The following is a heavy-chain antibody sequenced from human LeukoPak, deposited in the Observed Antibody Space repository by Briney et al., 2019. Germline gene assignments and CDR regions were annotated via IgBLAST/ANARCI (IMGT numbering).Heavy chain of an antibody. CDR1: GGSASSYY. J-gene: IGHJ6*02. CDR3: AGLDYYYGMDV. CDR2: IYYSGST. V-gene: IGHV4-59*08. Sequence: SETLSLTCTVSGGSASSYYWSWIRQPPGKGLEWIGYIYYSGSTNYNPSLKSRVTISVDTSKNQFSLKLSSVTAADTAVYYCAGLDYYYGMDVWGQGTTVTVSS.